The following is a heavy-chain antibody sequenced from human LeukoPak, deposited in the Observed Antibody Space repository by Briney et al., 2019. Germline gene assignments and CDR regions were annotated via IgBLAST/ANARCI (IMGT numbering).Heavy chain of an antibody. D-gene: IGHD3-10*01. V-gene: IGHV4-30-4*01. Sequence: SETLSLTCTVSGGSISSGDYYWSWIRQPPGKGLEWIGYIYYSRSTYYNPSLKSRVTLSEDTSKNQFSLKLSSVTVADTAVYYCARSPLYYYGSGSYDNVWGQGTTVTVSS. CDR3: ARSPLYYYGSGSYDNV. CDR2: IYYSRST. J-gene: IGHJ6*02. CDR1: GGSISSGDYY.